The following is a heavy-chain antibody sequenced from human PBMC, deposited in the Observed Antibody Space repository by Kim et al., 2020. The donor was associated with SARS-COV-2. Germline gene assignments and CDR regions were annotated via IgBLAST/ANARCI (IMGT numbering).Heavy chain of an antibody. D-gene: IGHD5-12*01. Sequence: GGSLRLSCAASGFTFSSYSMNWVRQAPGKGLEWVSSISSSSSYIYYADSVKGRFTISRDNAKNSLYLQMNSLRAEDTAVYYCASYVGDPMATITFDYWGQGTLVTVSS. CDR3: ASYVGDPMATITFDY. CDR2: ISSSSSYI. CDR1: GFTFSSYS. V-gene: IGHV3-21*01. J-gene: IGHJ4*02.